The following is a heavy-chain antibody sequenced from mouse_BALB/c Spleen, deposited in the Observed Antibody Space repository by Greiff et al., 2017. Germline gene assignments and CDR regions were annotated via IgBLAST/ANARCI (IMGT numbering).Heavy chain of an antibody. V-gene: IGHV5-9-4*01. J-gene: IGHJ3*01. CDR2: ISSGGSYT. Sequence: EVQRVESGGGLVKPGGSLKLSCAASGFTFSSYAMSWVRQSPEKRLEWVAEISSGGSYTYYPDTVTGRFTISRDNAKNTLYLEMSSLRSEDTAMYYCAILYDGYAWFAYWGQGTLVTVSA. D-gene: IGHD2-3*01. CDR1: GFTFSSYA. CDR3: AILYDGYAWFAY.